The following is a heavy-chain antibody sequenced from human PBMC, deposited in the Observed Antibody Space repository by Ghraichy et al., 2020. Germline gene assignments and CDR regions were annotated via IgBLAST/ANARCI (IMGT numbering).Heavy chain of an antibody. D-gene: IGHD2-2*01. CDR2: IYYSGST. Sequence: SQTLSLTCTVSGGSISSSSYYWGWIRQPPGKGLEWIGSIYYSGSTYYNPSLKSRVTISVDTSKNQFSLKLSSVTAADTAVYYCASVVPAAIDYYYYYGMDVWGQGTTVTVSS. J-gene: IGHJ6*02. CDR1: GGSISSSSYY. V-gene: IGHV4-39*01. CDR3: ASVVPAAIDYYYYYGMDV.